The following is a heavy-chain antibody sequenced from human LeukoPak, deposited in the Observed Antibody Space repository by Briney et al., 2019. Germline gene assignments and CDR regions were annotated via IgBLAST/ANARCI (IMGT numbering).Heavy chain of an antibody. CDR2: INHSGST. J-gene: IGHJ1*01. CDR3: ARGPPTVTRKKQQRTFLDYFQH. Sequence: SETLSLTCAVYGGSFSGYYWSWIRQPPGKGLEWIGEINHSGSTNYNPSLKSRVTISVDTSKNQFSLKLSSLTAADTAVYYCARGPPTVTRKKQQRTFLDYFQHWGKGTLVTVSS. CDR1: GGSFSGYY. D-gene: IGHD4-17*01. V-gene: IGHV4-34*01.